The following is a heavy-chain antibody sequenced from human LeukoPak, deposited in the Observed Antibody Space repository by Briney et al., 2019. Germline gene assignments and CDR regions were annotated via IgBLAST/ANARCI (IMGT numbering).Heavy chain of an antibody. V-gene: IGHV3-33*01. J-gene: IGHJ6*02. D-gene: IGHD5-18*01. CDR2: IWYDGSNK. Sequence: PGRSPRLSCAASGFTFSSYGMHWVRQAPGKGLEWVAVIWYDGSNKYYADSVKGRFTISRDNSKNTLYLQMNSLRAEDTAVYYCVRSIQLWTPYYYYGMDVWGQGTTVTVSS. CDR1: GFTFSSYG. CDR3: VRSIQLWTPYYYYGMDV.